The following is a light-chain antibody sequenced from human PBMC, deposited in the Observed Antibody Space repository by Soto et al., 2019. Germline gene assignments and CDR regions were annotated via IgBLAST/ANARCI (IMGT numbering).Light chain of an antibody. V-gene: IGKV3-15*01. Sequence: EIVMTQSPATLSVSPGDRATLSCRASQSVSSDLAWYQQKPGQAPRLLIYDASTRATAIPARFSGSGSETEFTLTISSLQSEDSAVYYCQQYNNWPPWTFGQGTKV. CDR1: QSVSSD. CDR3: QQYNNWPPWT. J-gene: IGKJ1*01. CDR2: DAS.